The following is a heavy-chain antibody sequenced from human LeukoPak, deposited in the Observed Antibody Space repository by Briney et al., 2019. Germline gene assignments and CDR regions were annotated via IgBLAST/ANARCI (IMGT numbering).Heavy chain of an antibody. CDR3: ARVHYSGMDV. V-gene: IGHV4-39*02. CDR1: GGSISSSTYY. CDR2: IYYNGNT. J-gene: IGHJ6*02. Sequence: PSETLSLTCTVSGGSISSSTYYWGWIRQSPGKGLKWIGSIYYNGNTYYNPSLKSRVTVSADKSKKLFSLKLDSVTAADTAVYFCARVHYSGMDVWGQGTTVTVSS.